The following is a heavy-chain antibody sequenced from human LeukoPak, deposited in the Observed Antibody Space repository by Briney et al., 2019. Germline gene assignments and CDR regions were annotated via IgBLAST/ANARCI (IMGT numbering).Heavy chain of an antibody. CDR2: IYHTGAT. J-gene: IGHJ5*02. CDR3: AIDLGVTILDHWFPH. D-gene: IGHD3-9*01. V-gene: IGHV4-38-2*02. Sequence: PSETLTLTCAVSGYTISSGSIWLLIRQPPGKGLEWIGSIYHTGATYYNPSLRSPVTISVDTSKNQFSLELNSVTAADTAVYYCAIDLGVTILDHWFPHWGQGTLVTVSS. CDR1: GYTISSGSI.